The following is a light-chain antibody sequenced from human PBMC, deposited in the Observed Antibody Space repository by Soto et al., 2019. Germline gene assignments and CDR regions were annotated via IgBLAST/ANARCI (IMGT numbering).Light chain of an antibody. Sequence: DIQMTQSPSSLAASVGDRVTITCRASQSISSYLNWYQQKPGKAPKLLISAASSLQRGVPSRFSGSGSGTDFTLTISSLQPDDFAVYYCQQYSNWPRTFGGGTKVEIK. CDR2: AAS. V-gene: IGKV1-39*01. J-gene: IGKJ4*01. CDR3: QQYSNWPRT. CDR1: QSISSY.